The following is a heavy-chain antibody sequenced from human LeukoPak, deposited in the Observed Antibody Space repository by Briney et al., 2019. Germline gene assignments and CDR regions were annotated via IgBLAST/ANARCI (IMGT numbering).Heavy chain of an antibody. Sequence: GASVKVSCKASGGTFRSYGLNWVRQAPGQGLDWMGGFIPILGTAKYAQKLQGRVTITADESTSTAYMELSSLRYEDTAVYYCARGLYCSSSTSCYDYGMDVWGQGTTVTVSS. CDR3: ARGLYCSSSTSCYDYGMDV. V-gene: IGHV1-69*13. CDR1: GGTFRSYG. CDR2: FIPILGTA. J-gene: IGHJ6*02. D-gene: IGHD2-2*01.